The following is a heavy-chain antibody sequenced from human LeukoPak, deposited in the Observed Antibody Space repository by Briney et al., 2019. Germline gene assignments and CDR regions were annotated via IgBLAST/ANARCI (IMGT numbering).Heavy chain of an antibody. CDR1: GFTFSSYG. CDR3: ARDSSFYGSGSYYFNPIDY. J-gene: IGHJ4*02. Sequence: GKSLRLSCAASGFTFSSYGMHWVRQAPGKGLEWVAVIWYDGRNKYYADSVEGRFTISRDISKNTLYLQMNSLRAEDTAVYYCARDSSFYGSGSYYFNPIDYWGQGTLVTVSS. D-gene: IGHD3-10*01. CDR2: IWYDGRNK. V-gene: IGHV3-33*01.